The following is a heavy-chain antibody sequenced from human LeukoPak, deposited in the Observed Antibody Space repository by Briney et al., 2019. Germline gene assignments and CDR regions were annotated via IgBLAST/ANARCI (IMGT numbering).Heavy chain of an antibody. Sequence: GASLQISCKGSGYNFTSYWIGWVRQMPGKGLEWMGIIYPGDSDTRYSPSFQGQVTISADKSISTAYLQWSSLKASDTAMYYCASSPYYYDSSGYYDAFDIWGQGTMVTVSS. CDR2: IYPGDSDT. CDR1: GYNFTSYW. CDR3: ASSPYYYDSSGYYDAFDI. J-gene: IGHJ3*02. V-gene: IGHV5-51*01. D-gene: IGHD3-22*01.